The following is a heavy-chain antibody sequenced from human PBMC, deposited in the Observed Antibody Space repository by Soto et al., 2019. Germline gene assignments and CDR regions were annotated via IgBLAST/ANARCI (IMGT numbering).Heavy chain of an antibody. CDR2: INAGNGNT. D-gene: IGHD6-13*01. Sequence: ASVKVSCKASGYTFTSYAMHWVRQAPGQRLEWMGWINAGNGNTKYSQKFQGRVTITRDTSASTAYMELSSLRSEDTAAYYCARERIAAAGDGMDVWGQGTTVTVSS. CDR1: GYTFTSYA. CDR3: ARERIAAAGDGMDV. V-gene: IGHV1-3*01. J-gene: IGHJ6*02.